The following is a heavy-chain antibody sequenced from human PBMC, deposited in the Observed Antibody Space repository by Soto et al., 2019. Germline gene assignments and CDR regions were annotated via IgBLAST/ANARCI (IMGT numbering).Heavy chain of an antibody. V-gene: IGHV5-51*01. CDR2: IYPSDSDT. Sequence: GESLKISCKGSGYSFTSYWIGWVRQMPGKGLEWMGIIYPSDSDTRYSPSFQGQVTISADKSISTAYLQWSSLKASDTAMYYCARPSYDILTGYYTDYWGQGTLVTVS. D-gene: IGHD3-9*01. CDR1: GYSFTSYW. J-gene: IGHJ4*02. CDR3: ARPSYDILTGYYTDY.